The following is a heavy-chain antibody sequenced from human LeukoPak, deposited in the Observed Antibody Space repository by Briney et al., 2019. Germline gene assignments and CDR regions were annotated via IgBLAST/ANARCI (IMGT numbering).Heavy chain of an antibody. CDR3: ARASHSSSSLNWFDP. J-gene: IGHJ5*02. Sequence: GASVKVSCKASGGTFSSYAISWVQQAPGQGLEWMGGIIPIFGTANYAQKFQGRVTITTDESTSTAYMELSSLRSEDTAVYYCARASHSSSSLNWFDPWGQGTLVTVSS. D-gene: IGHD6-6*01. V-gene: IGHV1-69*05. CDR2: IIPIFGTA. CDR1: GGTFSSYA.